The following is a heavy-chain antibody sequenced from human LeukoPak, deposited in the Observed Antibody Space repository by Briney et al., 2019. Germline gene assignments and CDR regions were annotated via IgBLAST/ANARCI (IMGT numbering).Heavy chain of an antibody. J-gene: IGHJ4*02. CDR1: GFTFSSYW. V-gene: IGHV3-74*01. Sequence: GGSLRLSGTASGFTFSSYWMYWVRQAPGKGLVWVSRIYSDGSRTTYADYVKGRFTISRDNAKNTLFLQMNSLRADDTAVYFCASDLDPSPFDYWGQGTLVTVSS. CDR3: ASDLDPSPFDY. CDR2: IYSDGSRT.